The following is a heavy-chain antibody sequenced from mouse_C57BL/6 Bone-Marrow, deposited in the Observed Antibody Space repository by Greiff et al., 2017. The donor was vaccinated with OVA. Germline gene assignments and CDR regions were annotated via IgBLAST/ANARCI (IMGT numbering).Heavy chain of an antibody. D-gene: IGHD2-2*01. CDR2: IDPNSGGT. Sequence: QVQLQQPGAELVKPGASVKLSCKASGYTFTSYWMHWVKQRPGRGLEWIGRIDPNSGGTKYNEKFKSKATLTVDKPSSTAYMQISSLTSEDSAVYYCAREGEKNGSAWFAYWGQGTLVTVSA. V-gene: IGHV1-72*01. CDR1: GYTFTSYW. J-gene: IGHJ3*01. CDR3: AREGEKNGSAWFAY.